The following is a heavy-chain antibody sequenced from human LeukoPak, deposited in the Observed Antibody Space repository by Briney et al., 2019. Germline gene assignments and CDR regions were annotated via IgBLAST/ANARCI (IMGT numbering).Heavy chain of an antibody. CDR3: VKRRSRNTGPFDY. CDR2: ISGSKT. J-gene: IGHJ4*02. D-gene: IGHD1/OR15-1a*01. V-gene: IGHV3-23*01. CDR1: GFTISSDA. Sequence: GGSLRLSCAASGFTISSDALTWVRLVPGRRLEWVSAISGSKTYYAESVKGRFTISRDDSNNMLYLQMTSLRAEDTAVYYCVKRRSRNTGPFDYWGQGTLVTVSP.